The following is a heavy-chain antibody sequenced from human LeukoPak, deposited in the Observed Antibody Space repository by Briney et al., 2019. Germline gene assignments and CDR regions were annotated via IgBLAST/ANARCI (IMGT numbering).Heavy chain of an antibody. CDR3: TRFRRGDWFDP. J-gene: IGHJ5*02. V-gene: IGHV3-49*03. D-gene: IGHD3-10*01. CDR1: GFTFGDYA. Sequence: GVSLTLSCTPSGFTFGDYAVSGLRQARGKGVEGVGFIRSRAYGMTTKYPACVKDRFTISRDDSKSIAYLQMNSLKTEDTAVYYCTRFRRGDWFDPWGQGTLVTVSS. CDR2: IRSRAYGMTT.